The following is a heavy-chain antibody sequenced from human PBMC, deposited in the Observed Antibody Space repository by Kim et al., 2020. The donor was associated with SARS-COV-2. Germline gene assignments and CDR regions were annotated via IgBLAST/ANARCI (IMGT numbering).Heavy chain of an antibody. Sequence: AQKLQGRVTMTTDTSTSTAYMELRSLRSDDTAVYYCARADCSSTNCYPPDYWGQGTLVTVSS. D-gene: IGHD2-2*01. CDR3: ARADCSSTNCYPPDY. J-gene: IGHJ4*02. V-gene: IGHV1-18*01.